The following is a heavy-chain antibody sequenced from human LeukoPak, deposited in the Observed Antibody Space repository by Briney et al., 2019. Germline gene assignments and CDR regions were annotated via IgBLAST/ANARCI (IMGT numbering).Heavy chain of an antibody. CDR2: IKQGGSEK. J-gene: IGHJ4*02. CDR1: GFTFSSYW. CDR3: ARDLGIEADY. Sequence: GGSLRLSCAASGFTFSSYWMTWVRQAPGRGLEWVTNIKQGGSEKYYVDSVKGRFTISRDNAKNSLYLQMNSLRAEDTAVYYCARDLGIEADYWGQGTLVTVSS. V-gene: IGHV3-7*01. D-gene: IGHD7-27*01.